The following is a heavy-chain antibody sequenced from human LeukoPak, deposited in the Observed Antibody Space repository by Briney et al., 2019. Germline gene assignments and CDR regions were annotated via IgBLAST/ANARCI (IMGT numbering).Heavy chain of an antibody. D-gene: IGHD3-16*01. J-gene: IGHJ4*02. CDR3: ARVIRGYADY. CDR2: IYYSGST. Sequence: SETLSLTCTVSGDSITSGRYYWSWIRQPPGKGLEWIGYIYYSGSTNYNPSLKSRVTISVDTSKNQFSLKLSSVTAADTAVYYCARVIRGYADYWGQGTLVTVSS. V-gene: IGHV4-61*01. CDR1: GDSITSGRYY.